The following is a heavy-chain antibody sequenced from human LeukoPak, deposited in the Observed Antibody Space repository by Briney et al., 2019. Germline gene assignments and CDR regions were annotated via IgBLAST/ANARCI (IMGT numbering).Heavy chain of an antibody. CDR3: ARGQDSSGYYYATYYFDY. J-gene: IGHJ4*02. Sequence: ASVKVSCKASGYTFTGYYMHWVRQAPGQGLEWMGWISAYNGNTNYAQKLQGRVTMTTDTSTSTAYMELRSLRSDDTAVYYCARGQDSSGYYYATYYFDYWGQGTLVTVSS. D-gene: IGHD3-22*01. CDR2: ISAYNGNT. V-gene: IGHV1-18*04. CDR1: GYTFTGYY.